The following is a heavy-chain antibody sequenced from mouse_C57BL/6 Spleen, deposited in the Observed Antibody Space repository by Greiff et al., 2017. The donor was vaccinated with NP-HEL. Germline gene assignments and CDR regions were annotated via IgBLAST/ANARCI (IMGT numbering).Heavy chain of an antibody. CDR3: VRQYYGSSYKYFDV. CDR1: GFSFNTYA. CDR2: IRSTSNNYAT. D-gene: IGHD1-1*01. V-gene: IGHV10-1*01. Sequence: EVKLVESGGGLVQPKGSLKLSCAASGFSFNTYAMNWVRQAPGKGLEWVARIRSTSNNYATYYADSVKDRFTISRDDSESMLYLQMNNLKTEDTAMYYCVRQYYGSSYKYFDVWGTGTTVTVSS. J-gene: IGHJ1*03.